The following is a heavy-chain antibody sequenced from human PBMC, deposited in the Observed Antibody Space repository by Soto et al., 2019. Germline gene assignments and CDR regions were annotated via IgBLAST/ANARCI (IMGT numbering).Heavy chain of an antibody. CDR1: GGSISSGGYY. CDR2: IYHSGST. V-gene: IGHV4-31*03. D-gene: IGHD3-3*01. CDR3: ARSITIFGVAIDY. Sequence: SETLSLTCTVSGGSISSGGYYCSCIRQHPGKGLEWIGYIYHSGSTYYNPSLKSRVTISVDKSKNQFSLKLSSVTAADTAVYYCARSITIFGVAIDYWGQGTLVTVSS. J-gene: IGHJ4*02.